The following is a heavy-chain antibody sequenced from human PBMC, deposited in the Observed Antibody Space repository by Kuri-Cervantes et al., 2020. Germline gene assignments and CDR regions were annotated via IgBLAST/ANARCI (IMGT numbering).Heavy chain of an antibody. Sequence: LSLTCAASGFTFSTYGMHWVRQAPGKGLEWVSFIRYDGSAKFSADSVKGRFTISRDNAKNTLYLQMNSLRAEDTAVYYCVRDGPGSGHDFDFWGQGTLVTVSS. D-gene: IGHD5-12*01. J-gene: IGHJ4*02. V-gene: IGHV3-30*02. CDR2: IRYDGSAK. CDR3: VRDGPGSGHDFDF. CDR1: GFTFSTYG.